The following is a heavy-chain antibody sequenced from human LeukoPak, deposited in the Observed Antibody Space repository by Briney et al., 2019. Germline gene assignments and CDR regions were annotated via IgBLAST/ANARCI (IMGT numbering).Heavy chain of an antibody. CDR1: GGSINSYY. CDR3: AREDSSGYYEPVDY. Sequence: SETLSLTCTVSGGSINSYYWSWIRQPAGKGLEWIGRIYTSGSTNYNPSLKSRVTMSVDTSKNQFSLKLSSVTAADTAVYYCAREDSSGYYEPVDYWGQGTLVTVSS. CDR2: IYTSGST. J-gene: IGHJ4*02. V-gene: IGHV4-4*07. D-gene: IGHD3-22*01.